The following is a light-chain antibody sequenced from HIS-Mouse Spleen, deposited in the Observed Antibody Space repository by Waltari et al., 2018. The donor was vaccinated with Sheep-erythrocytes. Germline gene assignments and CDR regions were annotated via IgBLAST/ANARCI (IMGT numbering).Light chain of an antibody. Sequence: QSALTQPRSVSGSPGQSVTISCTGTSSDVGGYNYVSWYQQHPGKAPKLVIYDVSKRPSGFPDRVYGARSGNTASLTISGLQAEDEADYYCCSYAGSYTFWVFGGGTKLTVL. J-gene: IGLJ3*02. CDR2: DVS. CDR1: SSDVGGYNY. CDR3: CSYAGSYTFWV. V-gene: IGLV2-11*01.